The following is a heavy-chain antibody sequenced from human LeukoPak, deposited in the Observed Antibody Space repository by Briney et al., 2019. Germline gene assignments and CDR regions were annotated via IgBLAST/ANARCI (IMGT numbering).Heavy chain of an antibody. V-gene: IGHV4-39*01. J-gene: IGHJ4*02. CDR2: IYYSGST. CDR1: GGSISSSSYY. Sequence: SQTLSLTCTVSGGSISSSSYYWGWIRQPPGKGLEWIGSIYYSGSTYYNPSLKSRVTISVDTSKDQFSLKLSSVTAADTAVYYCASLLLSWYYFDYWGQGTLVTVSS. CDR3: ASLLLSWYYFDY. D-gene: IGHD6-13*01.